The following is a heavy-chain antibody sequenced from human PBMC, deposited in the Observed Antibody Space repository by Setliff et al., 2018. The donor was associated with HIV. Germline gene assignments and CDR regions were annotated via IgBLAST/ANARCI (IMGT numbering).Heavy chain of an antibody. CDR1: GGTFSSYA. CDR2: IIPIFGTA. V-gene: IGHV1-69*13. Sequence: ASVKVSCKASGGTFSSYAISWVRQAPGQGLEWMGGIIPIFGTANYAQKFQGRVTITADESTSTAYMELNSLRSEDTAVYYCARAGVVVAATSYYYGMDVWGQGTTVTVSS. CDR3: ARAGVVVAATSYYYGMDV. J-gene: IGHJ6*02. D-gene: IGHD2-15*01.